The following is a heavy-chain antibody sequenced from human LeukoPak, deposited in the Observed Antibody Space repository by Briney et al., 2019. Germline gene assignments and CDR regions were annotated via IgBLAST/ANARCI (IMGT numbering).Heavy chain of an antibody. CDR2: INPNSGDT. D-gene: IGHD1-7*01. J-gene: IGHJ4*02. CDR1: GYTFTAYY. Sequence: ASVKVSCKASGYTFTAYYIHWVRQAPGQGLEWMGWINPNSGDTNYAQKFQGRVTVTSDTSISTAYMELTRLTSDDTAVYSCVRGGQLSTWNYISFDYWGQGTLVTVSS. CDR3: VRGGQLSTWNYISFDY. V-gene: IGHV1-2*02.